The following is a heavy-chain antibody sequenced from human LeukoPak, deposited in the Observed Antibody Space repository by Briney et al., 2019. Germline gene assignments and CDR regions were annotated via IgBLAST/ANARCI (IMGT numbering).Heavy chain of an antibody. D-gene: IGHD5-24*01. V-gene: IGHV1-69*05. Sequence: SVKVSCKASGGTFSRYAISWVRQAPGQGPEWMGGIIPIFGTANYAQKFQGRVTITTDESTSTAYMELSSLRSEDTAVYYCARGRWLQPWGYFDYWGQGTLVTVSS. J-gene: IGHJ4*02. CDR2: IIPIFGTA. CDR1: GGTFSRYA. CDR3: ARGRWLQPWGYFDY.